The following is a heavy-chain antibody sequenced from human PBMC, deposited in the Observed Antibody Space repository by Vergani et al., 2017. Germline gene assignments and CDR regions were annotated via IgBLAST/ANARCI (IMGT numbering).Heavy chain of an antibody. D-gene: IGHD3-22*01. CDR1: GGSVSSGSYY. V-gene: IGHV4-61*01. Sequence: QVQLQESGPGLVKPSETLSLTCTVSGGSVSSGSYYWSWIRQPPGKGLEWIGEIYHSGSTNYNPSLKSRVTISVDKAKNQFSLKLSSVTAADTAVYYCASLTGQYYYDSSGYFDYWGQGTLVTVSS. CDR3: ASLTGQYYYDSSGYFDY. CDR2: IYHSGST. J-gene: IGHJ4*02.